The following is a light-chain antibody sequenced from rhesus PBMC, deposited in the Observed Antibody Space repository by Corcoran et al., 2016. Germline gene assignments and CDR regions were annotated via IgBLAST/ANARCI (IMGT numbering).Light chain of an antibody. V-gene: IGKV1-22*01. CDR3: LQYSSSPLT. CDR2: KAS. Sequence: DIQMTQSPSSLSASVGDTVTITFRASLRIRSWLDWYQQKQGKAPKLLSYKASSLQSGVPLRFSGSGSGTDFTLTISSLQPEGFATYYCLQYSSSPLTFGGGTKVEIK. J-gene: IGKJ4*01. CDR1: LRIRSW.